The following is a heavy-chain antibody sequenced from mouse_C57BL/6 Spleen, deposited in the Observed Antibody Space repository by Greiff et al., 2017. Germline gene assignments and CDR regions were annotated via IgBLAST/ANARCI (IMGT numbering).Heavy chain of an antibody. Sequence: VQLQQSGAELARPGASVKMSCKASGYTFTSYTMHWVKQRPGQGLEWIGYINPSSGYTKYNQKFKDKATLTADKSSSTAYMQLSSLTSEDSAVYYCARRETGYWYFDVWGTGTTGTVSS. D-gene: IGHD4-1*01. V-gene: IGHV1-4*01. CDR1: GYTFTSYT. J-gene: IGHJ1*03. CDR3: ARRETGYWYFDV. CDR2: INPSSGYT.